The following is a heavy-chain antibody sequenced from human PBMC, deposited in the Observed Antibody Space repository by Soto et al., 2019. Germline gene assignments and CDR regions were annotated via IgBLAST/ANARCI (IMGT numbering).Heavy chain of an antibody. Sequence: EVQLVESGGGLVQPGGSLRISCAVSGFSVSNNYMSWVRQAPGKGLEWLSVIYSGGSTDYADSVKGRFTISRHISKNIVYLQINSLRIEDTAVYYCASHYCSSGSCYMDYWGQGTLVTVSS. CDR3: ASHYCSSGSCYMDY. D-gene: IGHD2-15*01. V-gene: IGHV3-53*04. J-gene: IGHJ4*02. CDR1: GFSVSNNY. CDR2: IYSGGST.